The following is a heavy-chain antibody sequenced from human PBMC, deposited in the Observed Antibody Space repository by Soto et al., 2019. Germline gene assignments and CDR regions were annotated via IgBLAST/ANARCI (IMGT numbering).Heavy chain of an antibody. CDR1: GLTFSSYG. CDR3: AKEASSSWYEDY. D-gene: IGHD6-13*01. Sequence: SLRLSCAASGLTFSSYGMHWVRQAPGKGLEWVAVISYDGGNIYYADSVKGRFTISRDNSKNTLYLQMNSLRAEDTAVYYCAKEASSSWYEDYWGQGTLVTVSS. V-gene: IGHV3-30*18. CDR2: ISYDGGNI. J-gene: IGHJ4*02.